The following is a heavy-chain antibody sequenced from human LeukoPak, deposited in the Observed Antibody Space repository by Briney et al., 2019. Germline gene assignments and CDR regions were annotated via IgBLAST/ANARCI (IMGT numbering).Heavy chain of an antibody. V-gene: IGHV4-39*01. CDR2: VYYSGTT. D-gene: IGHD3-10*01. J-gene: IGHJ5*02. CDR3: ASVPGGFGDPCWFDP. CDR1: GDSISLSFYY. Sequence: SETLSLTCSVSGDSISLSFYYWGWIRQPPGKALEWIGSVYYSGTTSYNPSLKSRVTISVDTSKNQFSLKLSSVTAADTAVYYCASVPGGFGDPCWFDPWGQGTLVTVSS.